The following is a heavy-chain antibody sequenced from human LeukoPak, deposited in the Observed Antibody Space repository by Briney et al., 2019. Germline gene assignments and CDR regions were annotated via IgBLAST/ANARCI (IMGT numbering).Heavy chain of an antibody. J-gene: IGHJ4*02. D-gene: IGHD7-27*01. V-gene: IGHV3-23*01. CDR1: GFTFSSYT. CDR2: ITTSDGNT. Sequence: GGSLRLSCAASGFTFSSYTMSWVRQAPGKGLEWVSTITTSDGNTYYADSVKGRFTVSRDNTKNTLFLQMNSLRAEDTAVYYCAKDGGLWVSAHWGDSWGRGTLVTVSS. CDR3: AKDGGLWVSAHWGDS.